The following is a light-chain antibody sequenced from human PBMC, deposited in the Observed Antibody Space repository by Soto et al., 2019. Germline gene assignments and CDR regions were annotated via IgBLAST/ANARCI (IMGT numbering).Light chain of an antibody. V-gene: IGLV3-1*01. J-gene: IGLJ2*01. Sequence: SYELTQPPSVSVYPGQTACITCSGDKLGDKYTCWYQQKPGQSPVLVIYQDSKRPSGIPERFSGSNSGNTPTLTISGTQAMDEADYYCQAWDSSTADVVFGGGTKLTVL. CDR1: KLGDKY. CDR3: QAWDSSTADVV. CDR2: QDS.